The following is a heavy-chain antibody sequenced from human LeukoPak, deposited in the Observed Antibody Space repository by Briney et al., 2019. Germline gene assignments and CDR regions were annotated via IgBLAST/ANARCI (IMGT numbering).Heavy chain of an antibody. J-gene: IGHJ3*02. V-gene: IGHV3-7*01. Sequence: GGSLGLSCAASGFTFSTFWMNWVRQAPGQGLEWVANIKQDGSETYYVDSVKGRFTISRDNTKNSLYLQMNSLRAEDTAVYYCAREGPAERGGAFDIWGQGTMVTVSS. CDR3: AREGPAERGGAFDI. CDR2: IKQDGSET. D-gene: IGHD2-2*01. CDR1: GFTFSTFW.